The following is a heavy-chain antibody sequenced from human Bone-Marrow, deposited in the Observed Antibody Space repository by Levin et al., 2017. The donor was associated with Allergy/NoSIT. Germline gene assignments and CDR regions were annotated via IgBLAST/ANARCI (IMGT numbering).Heavy chain of an antibody. CDR2: INPSGGST. J-gene: IGHJ4*02. V-gene: IGHV1-46*01. D-gene: IGHD3-10*01. CDR1: GYTFTSYY. Sequence: ASVKVSCKASGYTFTSYYMHWVRQAPGQGLEWMGIINPSGGSTSYAQKFQGRVTMTRDTSTSTVYMELSSLRSEDTAVYYCARGAIIVLLWFRETRVGGFDYWGQGTLVTVSS. CDR3: ARGAIIVLLWFRETRVGGFDY.